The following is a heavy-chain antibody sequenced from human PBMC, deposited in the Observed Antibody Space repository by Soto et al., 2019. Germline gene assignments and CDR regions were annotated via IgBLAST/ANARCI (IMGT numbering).Heavy chain of an antibody. J-gene: IGHJ6*03. Sequence: QVQLQQWGAGLLKPSETLSLTCAVYGGSFSGYYWSWIRQPPGKGLEWIGEINHSGSTNYNPSLKIRVSISVDTSKNQFSLKLSSVTAADTAVYYCARAPYYYGSGSYYRGYYYYMDVWGKGTTVTVSS. CDR2: INHSGST. V-gene: IGHV4-34*01. CDR3: ARAPYYYGSGSYYRGYYYYMDV. CDR1: GGSFSGYY. D-gene: IGHD3-10*01.